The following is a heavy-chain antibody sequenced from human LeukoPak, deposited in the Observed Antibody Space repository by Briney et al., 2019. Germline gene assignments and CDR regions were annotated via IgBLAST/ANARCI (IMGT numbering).Heavy chain of an antibody. Sequence: ASVKVSCKASGYTFTSYDINWVRQATGQGVEWMGRIIPILGIANYAQKFQGRVTITADKSTSTAYMELSSLRSEDTAVYYCARDQVPASVFDPWGQGTLVTVSS. CDR1: GYTFTSYD. V-gene: IGHV1-69*04. J-gene: IGHJ5*02. D-gene: IGHD2-2*01. CDR3: ARDQVPASVFDP. CDR2: IIPILGIA.